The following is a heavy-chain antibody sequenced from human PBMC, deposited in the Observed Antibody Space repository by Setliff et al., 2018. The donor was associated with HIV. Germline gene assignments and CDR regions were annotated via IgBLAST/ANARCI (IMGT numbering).Heavy chain of an antibody. CDR2: IYHSGST. V-gene: IGHV4-39*01. CDR3: ARRGSSWYSPWFDL. CDR1: GGSISSSSYY. J-gene: IGHJ5*02. D-gene: IGHD6-13*01. Sequence: PSETLSLTCTVSGGSISSSSYYWGWIRQPPGKGLGWLGSIYHSGSTYYSPSLKSRVTISVDTSKSQFSLNLNSMTAADTAIYYCARRGSSWYSPWFDLWGQGTLVTVSS.